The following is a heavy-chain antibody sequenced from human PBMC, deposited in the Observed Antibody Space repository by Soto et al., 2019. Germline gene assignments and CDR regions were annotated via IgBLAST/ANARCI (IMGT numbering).Heavy chain of an antibody. CDR3: AKDREGPATNWFDP. CDR2: ISYDGSNK. V-gene: IGHV3-30*18. D-gene: IGHD1-26*01. J-gene: IGHJ5*02. Sequence: GGSLRLSCAASGFTFSSYGMHWVRQAPGKGLEWVAVISYDGSNKYYADSVKGRFTISRDNSKNTLYLQMNSLRAEDTAVYYCAKDREGPATNWFDPWGQGTLVTVSS. CDR1: GFTFSSYG.